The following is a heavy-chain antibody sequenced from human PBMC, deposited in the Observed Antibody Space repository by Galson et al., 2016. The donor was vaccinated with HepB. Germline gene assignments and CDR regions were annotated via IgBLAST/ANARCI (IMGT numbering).Heavy chain of an antibody. CDR3: ALSSRFYGSRSTYGLFDY. J-gene: IGHJ4*02. CDR2: IYWDDDR. CDR1: GVSLSTDGVS. Sequence: PALVKPTQTLTLTCNVSGVSLSTDGVSVAWIRQPPGKALEWLALIYWDDDRRSSPSLRKRLIITKDTSKNHVVLTLGNMDPVDTGTYFCALSSRFYGSRSTYGLFDYWGQGTLVTVSS. D-gene: IGHD3-10*01. V-gene: IGHV2-5*02.